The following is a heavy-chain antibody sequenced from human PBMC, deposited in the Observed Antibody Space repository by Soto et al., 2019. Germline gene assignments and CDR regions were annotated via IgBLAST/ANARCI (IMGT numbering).Heavy chain of an antibody. Sequence: QVQLQESGPGLVKPSETLSLTCTVSGGSISSYYWSWIRQPPGKGLEWIGYIYYSGSTNYNPSLKSRFTISVNTSKNQFSLKRSSVTAADTALYYCARVSTMIKRGRGFDYWGQGTLVTVSS. J-gene: IGHJ4*02. V-gene: IGHV4-59*01. CDR2: IYYSGST. D-gene: IGHD3-16*01. CDR1: GGSISSYY. CDR3: ARVSTMIKRGRGFDY.